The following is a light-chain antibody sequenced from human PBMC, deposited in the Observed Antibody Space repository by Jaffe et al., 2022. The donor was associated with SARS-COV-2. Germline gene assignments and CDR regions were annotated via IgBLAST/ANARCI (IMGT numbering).Light chain of an antibody. J-gene: IGLJ1*01. V-gene: IGLV2-23*01. Sequence: QSALTQPASVSGSPGQSITISCTGTSSDVGNYNLVSWYQQHPGKAPKLLLYEGNKRPSGVSNRFSGSKSGHTASLTISGLQAEDEADYYCCSYAGRSTYVFGTGTAVTVL. CDR2: EGN. CDR3: CSYAGRSTYV. CDR1: SSDVGNYNL.